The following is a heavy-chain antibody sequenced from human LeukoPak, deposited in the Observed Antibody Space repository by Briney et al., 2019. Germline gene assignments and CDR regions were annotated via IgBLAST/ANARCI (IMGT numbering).Heavy chain of an antibody. CDR2: IYSGGGT. CDR1: GLTVSSNY. CDR3: ATKKEEGYYFDF. Sequence: PGGSLRLSCAASGLTVSSNYMSWVRQAPGKRLEWVSIIYSGGGTYYTDSVKGRFTISRDNFKNTLYLQMNSLRADDTAMYYCATKKEEGYYFDFWGQGTLVTVSS. V-gene: IGHV3-66*01. J-gene: IGHJ4*02.